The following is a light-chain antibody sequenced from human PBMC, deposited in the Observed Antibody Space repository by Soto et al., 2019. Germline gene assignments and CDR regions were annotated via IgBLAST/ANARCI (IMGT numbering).Light chain of an antibody. CDR1: QGMSIY. CDR2: SAS. J-gene: IGKJ4*01. V-gene: IGKV1-9*01. CDR3: QQLNGYQLA. Sequence: DIQLTQSPSFLSASVGDTVTITCRASQGMSIYLARYQQKPWKVPKLLIRSASTLQSGVPPRFSGGGSGTEFTLTISTLQPDDSGIYYCQQLNGYQLAFGGGTNVEIK.